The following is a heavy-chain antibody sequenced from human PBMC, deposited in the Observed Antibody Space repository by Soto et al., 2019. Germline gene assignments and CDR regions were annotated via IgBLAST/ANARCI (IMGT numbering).Heavy chain of an antibody. CDR3: AGLGYCSGGSFDY. CDR2: MYYSGST. Sequence: SETLSLTCSVSGASISIGTDYWGWIRQPPGKGLEWIGSMYYSGSTHYNPSLKSRVTISVDTSKNQFSLKLSSVTAADTAVYYCAGLGYCSGGSFDYWGQGTLVNVSS. CDR1: GASISIGTDY. V-gene: IGHV4-39*01. D-gene: IGHD2-15*01. J-gene: IGHJ4*02.